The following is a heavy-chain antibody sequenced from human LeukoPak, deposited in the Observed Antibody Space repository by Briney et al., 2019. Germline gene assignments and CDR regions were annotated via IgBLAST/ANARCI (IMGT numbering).Heavy chain of an antibody. CDR2: IDYSGST. V-gene: IGHV4-59*08. Sequence: SETLSLTCTVSAGSFNSYYWSWIRQPPGKGLEWIGYIDYSGSTTYNPSLKSRLTISVDTSKNQFSLKLNSVTAADTAVYYCARAGQGYCTSASCYLSLDYWGQGTLVTVSS. CDR1: AGSFNSYY. CDR3: ARAGQGYCTSASCYLSLDY. D-gene: IGHD2-2*01. J-gene: IGHJ4*02.